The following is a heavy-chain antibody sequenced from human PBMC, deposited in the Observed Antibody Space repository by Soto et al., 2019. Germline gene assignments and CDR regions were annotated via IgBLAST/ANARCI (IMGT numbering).Heavy chain of an antibody. CDR3: ARRWGGTFDI. D-gene: IGHD3-10*01. Sequence: SETLSLTCTVSGGSISNYYWSWIRQSPGKGLECIGYIYYSGSTNYNPSLKSRVTISVDTSKNQFSLRLNSVTAADTAVYYCARRWGGTFDIWGQGTMVTVSS. CDR2: IYYSGST. V-gene: IGHV4-59*08. CDR1: GGSISNYY. J-gene: IGHJ3*02.